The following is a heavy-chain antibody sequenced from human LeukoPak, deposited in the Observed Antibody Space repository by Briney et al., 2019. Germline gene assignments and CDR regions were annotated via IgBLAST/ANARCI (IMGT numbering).Heavy chain of an antibody. D-gene: IGHD2-15*01. CDR1: GGSISSGYY. Sequence: TSQTLSLTCTVSGGSISSGYYWGWIRQPPGKGLEWIGCIYHSGSTYYNPSLKSRVTISVDTSKNQFSLKLSSVTAADTAVYYCARGRAVAATGSLYYYYMDVWGKGTTVTVSS. V-gene: IGHV4-38-2*02. J-gene: IGHJ6*03. CDR3: ARGRAVAATGSLYYYYMDV. CDR2: IYHSGST.